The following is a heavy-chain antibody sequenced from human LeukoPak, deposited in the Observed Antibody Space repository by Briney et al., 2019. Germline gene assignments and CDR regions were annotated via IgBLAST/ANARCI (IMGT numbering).Heavy chain of an antibody. CDR3: TGLHGYLFEG. J-gene: IGHJ4*02. Sequence: GGSLRLSCAASGLTFNNAWMSWVRQAPGKGLDGVGRIKSKSDGGTTDYAAPLKGRFTITRDDSKNTLYLQMNGLKPEDTAVYYCTGLHGYLFEGWGQGTLVTVFS. V-gene: IGHV3-15*01. CDR1: GLTFNNAW. CDR2: IKSKSDGGTT. D-gene: IGHD5-18*01.